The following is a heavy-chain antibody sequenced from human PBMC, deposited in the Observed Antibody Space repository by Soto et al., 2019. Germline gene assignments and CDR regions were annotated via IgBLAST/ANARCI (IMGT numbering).Heavy chain of an antibody. CDR2: IKQDGSEK. J-gene: IGHJ6*03. V-gene: IGHV3-7*01. D-gene: IGHD3-3*01. Sequence: GGSLRLSCAASGFTFSSYWMSWVRQAPGKGLEWVANIKQDGSEKYYVDSVKGRFTISRDNAKNSLYLQMNSLRAEDTAVYYCARVPGDFWSGYYLSKKYYYYYMDVWGKGTTVTVSS. CDR1: GFTFSSYW. CDR3: ARVPGDFWSGYYLSKKYYYYYMDV.